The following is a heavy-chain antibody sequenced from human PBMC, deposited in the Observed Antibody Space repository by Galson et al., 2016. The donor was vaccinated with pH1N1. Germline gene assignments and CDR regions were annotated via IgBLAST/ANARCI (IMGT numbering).Heavy chain of an antibody. Sequence: SETLSLTCTVSGGSISSSSYYWGWIRQPPGKGLGWIGSIYYSGSTYYNPSLKSRVTISVDTSKNQFSLKLSSVTAADTAVYYCARQGRGELLYYFDYWGQGTLVTVSS. CDR1: GGSISSSSYY. V-gene: IGHV4-39*01. CDR3: ARQGRGELLYYFDY. J-gene: IGHJ4*02. CDR2: IYYSGST. D-gene: IGHD3-10*01.